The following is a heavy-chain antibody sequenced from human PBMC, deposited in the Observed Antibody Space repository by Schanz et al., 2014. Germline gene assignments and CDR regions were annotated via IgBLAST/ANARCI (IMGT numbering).Heavy chain of an antibody. D-gene: IGHD1-26*01. CDR3: GGGGSGSRNRLDS. CDR2: IWYDGSNK. J-gene: IGHJ4*02. CDR1: GFTFSSYG. Sequence: QVQLVESGGGVVQPGRSLRLSCAASGFTFSSYGMHWVRQAPGKGLEWVAVIWYDGSNKYYADSMKGRFTVSRDNAENALYLQMNSLRAEDTGLYFCGGGGSGSRNRLDSWGQGTLVTVSS. V-gene: IGHV3-33*01.